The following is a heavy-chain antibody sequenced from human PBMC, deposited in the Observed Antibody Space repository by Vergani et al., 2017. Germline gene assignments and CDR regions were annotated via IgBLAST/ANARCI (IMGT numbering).Heavy chain of an antibody. V-gene: IGHV7-4-1*02. CDR3: ATKNGGNDETMGY. CDR2: INTISGNP. Sequence: QVQLVQSGSELKKPGAPVKVSCKPLGYPSTRYAMNWVRQAPGQGLEWMGWINTISGNPTYAQGFTGRFVFSLDTSVSTAYLQTSSLQAADTAVYYCATKNGGNDETMGYWGQGTLVTVSS. J-gene: IGHJ4*02. CDR1: GYPSTRYA. D-gene: IGHD4-23*01.